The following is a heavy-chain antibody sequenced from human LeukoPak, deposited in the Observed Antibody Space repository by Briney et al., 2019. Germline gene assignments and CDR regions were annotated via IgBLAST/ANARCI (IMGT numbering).Heavy chain of an antibody. D-gene: IGHD2-2*01. V-gene: IGHV4-61*09. Sequence: SETLSLTCTVSGGSISSATYYWSWIRQPAGKGLEWIGHMYTSGSTNYNPSLKSRVTISVDTSKNRSSLKLNSVTASDTAVYYCARGRRHCNSTSCYQEDYWGQGTLVTVSA. CDR2: MYTSGST. CDR1: GGSISSATYY. CDR3: ARGRRHCNSTSCYQEDY. J-gene: IGHJ4*02.